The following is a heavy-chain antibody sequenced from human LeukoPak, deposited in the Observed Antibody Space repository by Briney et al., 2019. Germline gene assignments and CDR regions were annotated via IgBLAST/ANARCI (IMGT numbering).Heavy chain of an antibody. CDR2: ISNDGNKK. CDR1: GFTFSTYG. CDR3: AKEGWDKSYWYGRIDY. V-gene: IGHV3-30*18. D-gene: IGHD2-8*02. Sequence: GGSLRLSCAATGFTFSTYGMHWVRQAPGKGLEWVAAISNDGNKKYYADSVKGRFTISRDNPKNTLFLQMNSLSAEDTAVYYCAKEGWDKSYWYGRIDYWGQGTLVTVSS. J-gene: IGHJ4*02.